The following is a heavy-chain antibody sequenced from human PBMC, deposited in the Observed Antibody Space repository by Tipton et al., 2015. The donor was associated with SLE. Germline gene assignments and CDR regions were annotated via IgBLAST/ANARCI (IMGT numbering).Heavy chain of an antibody. D-gene: IGHD4-11*01. V-gene: IGHV4-31*03. Sequence: TLSLTCTVSGDPISSGGYYWSWFRQHPAKGLEWIGYIYYSGNTYYNPSLKTRLSMSLDTSQNQFSLKLSSVTAADTAVYYCARERYSLYFDYWAQGTLVTVSS. J-gene: IGHJ4*02. CDR1: GDPISSGGYY. CDR2: IYYSGNT. CDR3: ARERYSLYFDY.